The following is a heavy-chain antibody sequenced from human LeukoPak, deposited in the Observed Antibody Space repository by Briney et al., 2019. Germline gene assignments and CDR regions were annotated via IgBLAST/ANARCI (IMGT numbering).Heavy chain of an antibody. V-gene: IGHV1-18*01. Sequence: GASVKVSCKASGYTFTSYGISWVRQAPGQGLEWMGWISAYNGNTNYAQKLQGRVTMTTDTSTSTAYMELRSLRSDDTAVYYCARVPNSGCDQTPPLYWGQGTLVTVSS. J-gene: IGHJ4*02. CDR2: ISAYNGNT. CDR1: GYTFTSYG. D-gene: IGHD5-12*01. CDR3: ARVPNSGCDQTPPLY.